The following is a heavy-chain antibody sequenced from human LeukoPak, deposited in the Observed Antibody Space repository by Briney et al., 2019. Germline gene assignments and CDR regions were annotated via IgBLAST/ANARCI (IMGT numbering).Heavy chain of an antibody. J-gene: IGHJ3*02. CDR1: GYTLTELS. V-gene: IGHV1-24*01. CDR3: ATPSDYEGAFDI. D-gene: IGHD4-17*01. CDR2: FDPEDGET. Sequence: ASVKVSCKVSGYTLTELSMHWVRQAPGKGLEWMGGFDPEDGETIYAQKFQGRVTMTEDTSTGTAYMELSSLRSEDMAVYYCATPSDYEGAFDIWGQGTMVTVSS.